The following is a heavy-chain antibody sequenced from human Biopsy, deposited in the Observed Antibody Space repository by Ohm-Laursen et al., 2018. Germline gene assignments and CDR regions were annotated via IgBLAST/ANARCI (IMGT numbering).Heavy chain of an antibody. CDR1: GYSVTNDYY. J-gene: IGHJ6*02. V-gene: IGHV4-38-2*02. D-gene: IGHD5-12*01. CDR3: ARVAGGYAYYYGMDV. CDR2: IYYDGIT. Sequence: SDTLSLTCSVSGYSVTNDYYWGWIRQPPGKGLEGIGNIYYDGITYYNPSLKSRVAMSVDTSKNQFSLRLTSVTAADTAVYYCARVAGGYAYYYGMDVWGQGTTVIVSS.